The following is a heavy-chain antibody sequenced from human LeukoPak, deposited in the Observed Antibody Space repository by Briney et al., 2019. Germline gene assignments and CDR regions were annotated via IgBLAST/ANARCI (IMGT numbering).Heavy chain of an antibody. CDR2: MNPNSGNT. J-gene: IGHJ6*02. D-gene: IGHD3-3*01. CDR1: GYTFTSYD. Sequence: ASVKVSCKASGYTFTSYDINWVRQATGQGLEWMGWMNPNSGNTGYAQKFQGRVTMTRNTSISTAYMELSSLRSEDTAVYYCARRGITTFGVVITDYYYYGMDVWGQGTTVTVSS. V-gene: IGHV1-8*01. CDR3: ARRGITTFGVVITDYYYYGMDV.